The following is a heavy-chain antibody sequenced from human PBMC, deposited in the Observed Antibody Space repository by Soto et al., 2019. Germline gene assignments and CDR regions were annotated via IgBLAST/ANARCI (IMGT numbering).Heavy chain of an antibody. CDR1: GGTFSSSA. CDR2: IIPIFGTA. J-gene: IGHJ5*02. V-gene: IGHV1-69*01. Sequence: QVQLVQSGAEVKKPGSSVKVSCKASGGTFSSSAISWVRQAPGQGLEWMGGIIPIFGTANYAQKFQGRVTMTAGESTSTAYMELSSLRSEDTAVYYCARLETGYYRGIVNGFDPWGQGTLVTVSS. D-gene: IGHD3-3*01. CDR3: ARLETGYYRGIVNGFDP.